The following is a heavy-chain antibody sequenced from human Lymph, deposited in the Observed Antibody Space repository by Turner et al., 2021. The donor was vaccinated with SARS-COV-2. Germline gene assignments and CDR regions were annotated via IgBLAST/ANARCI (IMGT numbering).Heavy chain of an antibody. J-gene: IGHJ4*02. CDR3: ARVGPGGFDY. Sequence: QVQLVQSGAEVKKPVASVNVSCTASGYTFTSYYMHWVRQAPGQGLEWMGIINPSGDSTSDAQKFQGRVTMTRETSTSTVYMELSSLRSEDTAGYYCARVGPGGFDYWGQGTPVTVSS. D-gene: IGHD2-15*01. V-gene: IGHV1-46*01. CDR2: INPSGDST. CDR1: GYTFTSYY.